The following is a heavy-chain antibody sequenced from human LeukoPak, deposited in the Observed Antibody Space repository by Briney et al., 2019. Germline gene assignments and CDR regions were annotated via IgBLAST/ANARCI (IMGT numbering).Heavy chain of an antibody. CDR1: GFTFSSYA. Sequence: GGSLRLSCAASGFTFSSYAMHWVRQAPGKGLEWVAVISYDGSNKYYADSVKGRFTISRDNSKNTLYLQMNSLRAEDTAVYYWARGNQLVNGMDVWGQGTTVTVSS. V-gene: IGHV3-30-3*01. CDR3: ARGNQLVNGMDV. CDR2: ISYDGSNK. D-gene: IGHD6-6*01. J-gene: IGHJ6*02.